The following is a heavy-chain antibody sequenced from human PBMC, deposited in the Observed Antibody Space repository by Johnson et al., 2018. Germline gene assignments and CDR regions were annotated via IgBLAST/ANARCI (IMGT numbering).Heavy chain of an antibody. V-gene: IGHV3-33*05. J-gene: IGHJ6*04. CDR1: GFRFSSFD. CDR3: ATNVHDYYHSMDV. Sequence: QERLGESGGGVVQPGRSLRLSCAASGFRFSSFDMHWVPQAPGKGLEWVALISYDGTDQYYAASVKGRFTISRDNSNNTLYLQMNSLRAEATAVYYCATNVHDYYHSMDVWGKGTTVTVSS. D-gene: IGHD3-16*01. CDR2: ISYDGTDQ.